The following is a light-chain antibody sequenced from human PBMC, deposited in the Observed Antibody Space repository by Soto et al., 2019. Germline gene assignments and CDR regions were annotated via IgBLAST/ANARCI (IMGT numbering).Light chain of an antibody. CDR3: QQYYASPYT. V-gene: IGKV4-1*01. CDR2: WAS. J-gene: IGKJ2*01. CDR1: QNILLRSNNLNY. Sequence: DIVMTQSPDSLAVSLGEWAAINCKSSQNILLRSNNLNYLAWFQQKPGQPPKVLIYWASTRQSGVPDRFSGSGSGTDFTLTISSLQAEDVAVYYCQQYYASPYTFGQGTKLEIK.